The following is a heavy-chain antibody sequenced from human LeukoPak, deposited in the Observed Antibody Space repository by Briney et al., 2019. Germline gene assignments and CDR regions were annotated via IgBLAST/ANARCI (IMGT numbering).Heavy chain of an antibody. J-gene: IGHJ4*02. CDR3: ASIAVAGTPLDY. Sequence: PSETLSLTCTVSGDSISSGSYYWSWIRQPAGKGLEWIGRIYTSGSTNYNPSLKGRVTISVDTSKNQFSLKLSSVTAADTAVYYCASIAVAGTPLDYWGQGTLVTVSS. D-gene: IGHD6-19*01. CDR2: IYTSGST. V-gene: IGHV4-61*02. CDR1: GDSISSGSYY.